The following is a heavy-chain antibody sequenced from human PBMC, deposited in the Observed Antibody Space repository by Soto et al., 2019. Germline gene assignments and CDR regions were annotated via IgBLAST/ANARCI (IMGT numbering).Heavy chain of an antibody. V-gene: IGHV1-46*01. CDR3: ARENEYYYDSSGYSPHFDY. CDR2: INPSGGST. Sequence: ASVKVSCKASGYTFTSYYMHWVRQAPGQGLEWMGIINPSGGSTSYAQKFKGRVTMTRDTSTSTVYMELSSLRSEDTAVYYCARENEYYYDSSGYSPHFDYWGQGTLVTVSS. CDR1: GYTFTSYY. J-gene: IGHJ4*02. D-gene: IGHD3-22*01.